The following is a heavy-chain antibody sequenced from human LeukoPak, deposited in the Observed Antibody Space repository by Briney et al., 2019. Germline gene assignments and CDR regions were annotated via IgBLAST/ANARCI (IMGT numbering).Heavy chain of an antibody. J-gene: IGHJ6*03. V-gene: IGHV4-59*08. CDR1: GDSISNYY. CDR3: ASSSGWYYYMDV. Sequence: PSETLSLTCTVSGDSISNYYWSWIRQPPGKGLEWIGYIYYSGSTNYNPSLKSRVTISVDTSKNQFSLKLSSVTAADTAVYYCASSSGWYYYMDVWGKGTTVTISS. CDR2: IYYSGST. D-gene: IGHD6-19*01.